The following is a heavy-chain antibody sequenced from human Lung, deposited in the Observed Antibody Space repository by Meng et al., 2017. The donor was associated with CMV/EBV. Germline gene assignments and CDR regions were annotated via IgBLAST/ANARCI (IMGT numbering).Heavy chain of an antibody. D-gene: IGHD1-7*01. J-gene: IGHJ4*02. V-gene: IGHV4-4*02. CDR3: GRDQGRELINH. CDR2: VYHRGDT. CDR1: GDSISSDIW. Sequence: QVQLQASGPGLVKASGTLSLTCTVSGDSISSDIWWRWVRQPPGKGLEWIGEVYHRGDTNYNPSLKSRVDISVDKSKNQFYLSLFSVTAADTAVYYCGRDQGRELINHWGQGTLVTVSS.